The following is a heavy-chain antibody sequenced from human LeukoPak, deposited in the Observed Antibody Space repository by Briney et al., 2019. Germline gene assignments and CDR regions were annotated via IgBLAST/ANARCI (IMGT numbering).Heavy chain of an antibody. CDR3: ARDRYCSSTSCPMDYYYYYMDV. J-gene: IGHJ6*03. CDR1: GGSFSGYY. D-gene: IGHD2-2*01. CDR2: INHSGST. Sequence: SETLSLTCAVYGGSFSGYYWSWIRQPPGKGLEWIGEINHSGSTNYSPSLTSRVTISVDTSKNQFSLKLSSVTAADTAVYYCARDRYCSSTSCPMDYYYYYMDVWGKGTTVTVSS. V-gene: IGHV4-34*01.